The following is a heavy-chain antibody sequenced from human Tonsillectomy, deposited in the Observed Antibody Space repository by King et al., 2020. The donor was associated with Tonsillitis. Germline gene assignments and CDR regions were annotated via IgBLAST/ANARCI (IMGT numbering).Heavy chain of an antibody. J-gene: IGHJ6*03. D-gene: IGHD2-21*01. CDR1: GFTFSTYA. V-gene: IGHV3-23*04. CDR3: AKFRGSPREFHYHMDA. Sequence: VQLVESGGGLVQPGGSLRLSCAASGFTFSTYAMTWVRQAPGNGLEWVSGISDYVVQPYYADSVKGRFTIFRDNSKNTMDLRMNSLRAEDTAVYYCAKFRGSPREFHYHMDAWGKGTTVTVSS. CDR2: ISDYVVQP.